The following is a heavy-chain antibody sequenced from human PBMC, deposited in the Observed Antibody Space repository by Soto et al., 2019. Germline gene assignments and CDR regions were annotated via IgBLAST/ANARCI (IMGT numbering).Heavy chain of an antibody. CDR1: GGSISSGGYY. CDR2: IYYSGST. J-gene: IGHJ4*02. CDR3: ARWVLRYCSSTSCQGDNFDY. V-gene: IGHV4-39*01. D-gene: IGHD2-2*01. Sequence: SETLTLTCTVSGGSISSGGYYWSWIRQHPGKGLEWIGYIYYSGSTYYNPSLKSRVTISVDTSKNQFSLKLSSVTAADTAVYYCARWVLRYCSSTSCQGDNFDYWGQGTLVTVSS.